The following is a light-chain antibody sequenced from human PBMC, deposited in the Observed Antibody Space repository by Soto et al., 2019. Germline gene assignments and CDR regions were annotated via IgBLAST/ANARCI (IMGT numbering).Light chain of an antibody. V-gene: IGKV1-5*01. CDR3: QQYRPYSHT. Sequence: DIQMTQSPSTLSASVGDRVTTTCRASQSISSWLAWYQQKPGNAPKLLIYDASTLESGVPSRFSGSGSGTEFTLSISSLQPDDFATYYCQQYRPYSHTFGQGTKVDIK. J-gene: IGKJ2*01. CDR2: DAS. CDR1: QSISSW.